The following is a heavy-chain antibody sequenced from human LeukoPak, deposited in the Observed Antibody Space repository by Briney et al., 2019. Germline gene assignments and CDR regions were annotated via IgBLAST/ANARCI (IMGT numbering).Heavy chain of an antibody. J-gene: IGHJ4*02. CDR1: GGSVSSGSYY. V-gene: IGHV4-61*01. CDR2: IYYSGST. Sequence: SETLSLTCTVSGGSVSSGSYYWSWIRQPPGEGLEWIGYIYYSGSTNYNPSLKSRVTISVDTSKNQFSLKLSSVTAADTAVYYCAREGPVFVEMATIEQYYFDYWGQGTLVTVSS. CDR3: AREGPVFVEMATIEQYYFDY. D-gene: IGHD5-24*01.